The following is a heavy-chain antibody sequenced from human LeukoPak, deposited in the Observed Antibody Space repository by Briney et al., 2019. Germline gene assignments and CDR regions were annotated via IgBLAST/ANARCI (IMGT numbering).Heavy chain of an antibody. CDR2: IYYSGST. CDR1: GGSISSYY. Sequence: PSETLSLTCTVSGGSISSYYWSWIRQPPGKGLEWIGYIYYSGSTNYNPSLKSRITISVDTSKNQFSLKLSSVTAADTAVYYCARDRASSGVLDYWGQGTLVTVSS. V-gene: IGHV4-59*01. J-gene: IGHJ4*02. CDR3: ARDRASSGVLDY. D-gene: IGHD6-19*01.